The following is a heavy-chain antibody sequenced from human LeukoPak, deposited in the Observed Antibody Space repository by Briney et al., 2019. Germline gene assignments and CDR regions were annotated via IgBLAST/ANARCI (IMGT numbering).Heavy chain of an antibody. J-gene: IGHJ4*02. Sequence: GGSLRLSCAASGFIFSTYWMTWVRQAPGKGLEWVANIKQDGSQFYYVDSVKGRFTISRDNAKKLLYLQMNSLRAEDTAVYYCAKGVAVASPYYFDYWGQGTLVTVSS. D-gene: IGHD6-19*01. V-gene: IGHV3-7*03. CDR2: IKQDGSQF. CDR3: AKGVAVASPYYFDY. CDR1: GFIFSTYW.